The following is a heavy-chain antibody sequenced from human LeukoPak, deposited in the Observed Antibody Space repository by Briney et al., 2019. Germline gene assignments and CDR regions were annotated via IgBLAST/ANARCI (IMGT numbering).Heavy chain of an antibody. CDR1: GFTFSSYW. CDR3: ASEPGYLYYMDV. D-gene: IGHD6-25*01. V-gene: IGHV3-74*01. Sequence: GGSLRLSCAASGFTFSSYWMHRVRQAPGKGLVWVSRINSDGSSTSYADSVKGRFTISRDNAKNTLYLQMNSLRAEDTAVYYCASEPGYLYYMDVWGKGTTVTVSS. J-gene: IGHJ6*03. CDR2: INSDGSST.